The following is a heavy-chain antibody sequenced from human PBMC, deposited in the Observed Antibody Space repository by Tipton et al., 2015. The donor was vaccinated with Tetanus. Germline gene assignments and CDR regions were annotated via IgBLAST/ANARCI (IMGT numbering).Heavy chain of an antibody. D-gene: IGHD4-17*01. CDR2: ISGSGGST. V-gene: IGHV3-23*01. Sequence: AASGFTFSSYAMSWVRQAPGKGLEWVSAISGSGGSTYYADSGKGRFTISRDNSKNTLYLQMNSLRAEDTAVYYCAKGRGDDHGDTRFDYWGQGTLVTVSS. J-gene: IGHJ4*02. CDR1: GFTFSSYA. CDR3: AKGRGDDHGDTRFDY.